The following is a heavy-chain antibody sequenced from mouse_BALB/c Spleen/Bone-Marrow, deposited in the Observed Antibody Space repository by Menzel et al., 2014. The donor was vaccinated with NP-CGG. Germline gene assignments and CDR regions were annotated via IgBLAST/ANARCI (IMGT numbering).Heavy chain of an antibody. V-gene: IGHV1-47*01. CDR1: GYPFTTYP. CDR3: GRGAYGLFDY. CDR2: FHPYDDET. J-gene: IGHJ2*01. Sequence: QVQLQQPGAALVRPGAPVKMSCKAFGYPFTTYPIEWMRQNHGKSLEWIGNFHPYDDETKYNEQFKGKANLTVDKSSTTVYLELSRLTSDDSAIYYCGRGAYGLFDYWGQGTTLTVSS. D-gene: IGHD6-5*01.